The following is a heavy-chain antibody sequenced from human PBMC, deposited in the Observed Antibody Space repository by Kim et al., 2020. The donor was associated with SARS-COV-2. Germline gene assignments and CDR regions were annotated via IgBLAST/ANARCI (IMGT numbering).Heavy chain of an antibody. Sequence: GGSLRLSCAASGFTFSSYGMHWVRQAPGKGLEWVAVIWYDGSNKYYADSVKGRFTISRDNSKNTLYLQMNSLRAEDTAVYYCARDPTPTVTTELYYYYYGMDVWGQGTTVTVSS. V-gene: IGHV3-33*01. CDR2: IWYDGSNK. J-gene: IGHJ6*02. D-gene: IGHD4-17*01. CDR3: ARDPTPTVTTELYYYYYGMDV. CDR1: GFTFSSYG.